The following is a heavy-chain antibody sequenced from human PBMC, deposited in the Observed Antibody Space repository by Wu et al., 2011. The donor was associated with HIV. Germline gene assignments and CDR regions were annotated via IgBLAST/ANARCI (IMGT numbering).Heavy chain of an antibody. CDR3: AREWRYCTGGSPCPSEYLQH. J-gene: IGHJ1*01. CDR1: GDTFNSYA. Sequence: QVQLVQSGAEVKKPGSSVKVSCKASGDTFNSYAISWVRQAPGQGLEWMGRIIPIFGTANYAQKFQGRVTITADRSTSTVYMELSSLGSEDTAVYYCAREWRYCTGGSPCPSEYLQHWARAPSS. V-gene: IGHV1-69*14. CDR2: IIPIFGTA. D-gene: IGHD2-8*02.